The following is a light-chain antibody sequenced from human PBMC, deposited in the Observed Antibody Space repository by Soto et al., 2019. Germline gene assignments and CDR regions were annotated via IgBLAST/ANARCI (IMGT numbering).Light chain of an antibody. CDR3: QQSYSTPLA. CDR1: QSLSSY. V-gene: IGKV1-39*01. J-gene: IGKJ4*01. CDR2: AAS. Sequence: DIQMTQSPSSRSASVRDRVTITCRASQSLSSYLNWYQQKPGKAPKLLIYAASRLQSGVPSRFSGSGSGTDFTLTISSLQPEDFATYYCQQSYSTPLAFGGGTKVDIK.